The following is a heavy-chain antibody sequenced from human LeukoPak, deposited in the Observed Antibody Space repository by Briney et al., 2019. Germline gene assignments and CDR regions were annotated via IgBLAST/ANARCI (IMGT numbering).Heavy chain of an antibody. CDR2: ISNNGGYT. CDR3: AKQLGYCSDGSCYFPY. V-gene: IGHV3-23*01. J-gene: IGHJ4*02. Sequence: GGSLRLSCAASGFPFNAYWMNWVRQAPGKGLEGVSAISNNGGYTYYADSVQGRFTISRDNSKSTLCLQMNSLRAEDTAVYYCAKQLGYCSDGSCYFPYWGQGTLVTVSS. D-gene: IGHD2-15*01. CDR1: GFPFNAYW.